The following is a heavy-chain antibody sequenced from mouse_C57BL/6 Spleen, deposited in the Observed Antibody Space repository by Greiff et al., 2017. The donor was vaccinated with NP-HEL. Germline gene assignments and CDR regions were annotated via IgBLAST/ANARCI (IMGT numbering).Heavy chain of an antibody. CDR3: ARSHYDYDEGYYFDY. D-gene: IGHD2-4*01. J-gene: IGHJ2*01. V-gene: IGHV1-64*01. CDR2: IHPNSGST. CDR1: GYTFTSYW. Sequence: QVQLQQSGAELVKPGASVKLSCKASGYTFTSYWMHWVKQRPGQGLEWIGMIHPNSGSTNYNEKFKSKATLTVDKSSSTAYMQLSSLTSEDSAVYYCARSHYDYDEGYYFDYWGQGTTLTVSS.